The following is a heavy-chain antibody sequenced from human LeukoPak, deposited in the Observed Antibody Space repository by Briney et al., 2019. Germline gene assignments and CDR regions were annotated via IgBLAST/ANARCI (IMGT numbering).Heavy chain of an antibody. Sequence: PGGSLRLSCAASGFTFSSYGMHWVRQAPGKGLGRVAVIWYDGSNKYYADSVKGRFTISRDNSKNTLYLQMNRLRAEDTAVYYCARDGPYSSGWYSSPADYWGQGTLVTVSS. CDR2: IWYDGSNK. CDR3: ARDGPYSSGWYSSPADY. D-gene: IGHD6-19*01. V-gene: IGHV3-33*01. J-gene: IGHJ4*02. CDR1: GFTFSSYG.